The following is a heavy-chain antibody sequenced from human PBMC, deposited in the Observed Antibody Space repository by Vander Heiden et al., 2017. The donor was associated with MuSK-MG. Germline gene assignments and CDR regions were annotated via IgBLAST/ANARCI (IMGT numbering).Heavy chain of an antibody. CDR3: AKSPYCSGGTCYSWADFYYMDV. CDR2: ISGSGSST. CDR1: EFTFNSYA. J-gene: IGHJ6*03. V-gene: IGHV3-23*01. Sequence: EVQLLESGGGLVQPGGSLRLSCAASEFTFNSYAMTWVRQAPGKGLEWVSAISGSGSSTYYADSVKGRFTISRDNSKNTLYLQMNSLRAEDTAVYYCAKSPYCSGGTCYSWADFYYMDVWGKGTTVTVSS. D-gene: IGHD2-15*01.